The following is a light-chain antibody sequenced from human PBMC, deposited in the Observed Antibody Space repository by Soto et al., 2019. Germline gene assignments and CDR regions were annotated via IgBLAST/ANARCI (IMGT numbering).Light chain of an antibody. CDR1: QNIATQF. CDR3: QQYSSSSGYT. J-gene: IGKJ2*01. CDR2: GTS. Sequence: VLTRSPGTLSLSPGERATLSCRASQNIATQFFTWYQQRPGQAPRVPIYGTSTRATGIPDRFSGSGSGTDFTLTISRLEPEDFAVYYCQQYSSSSGYTFGQGTKLEIK. V-gene: IGKV3-20*01.